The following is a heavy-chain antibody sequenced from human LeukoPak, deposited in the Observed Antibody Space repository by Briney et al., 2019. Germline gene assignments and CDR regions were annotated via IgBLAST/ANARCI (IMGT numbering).Heavy chain of an antibody. D-gene: IGHD3-16*01. CDR2: INHSGST. V-gene: IGHV4-34*01. CDR1: GGSFSGYY. CDR3: ARGAVPMITFGGGGFDI. J-gene: IGHJ3*02. Sequence: SETLSLTCAVYGGSFSGYYWSWIRQPPGKGLEWIGEINHSGSTNYNPSLKSRVTISVDTSKNQFSLKLSSVTAADTAVYYCARGAVPMITFGGGGFDIWGQGTMVTVSS.